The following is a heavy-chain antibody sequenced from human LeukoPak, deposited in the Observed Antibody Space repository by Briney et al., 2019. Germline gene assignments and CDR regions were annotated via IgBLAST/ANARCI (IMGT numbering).Heavy chain of an antibody. V-gene: IGHV3-30*02. Sequence: GGSLRLSCAASGFTVISYAMHWVRQAPGKGLEWVAFLRYDGSNKYYADSVKGRFTISRDNSKNTLYLQMNSLRAEDTAVYYCAKAPPDFWYGGDCWGQGTLVTVSS. CDR1: GFTVISYA. CDR3: AKAPPDFWYGGDC. CDR2: LRYDGSNK. D-gene: IGHD3-3*01. J-gene: IGHJ4*02.